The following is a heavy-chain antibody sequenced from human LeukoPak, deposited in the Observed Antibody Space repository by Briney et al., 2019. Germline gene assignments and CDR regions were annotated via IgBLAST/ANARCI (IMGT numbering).Heavy chain of an antibody. CDR1: GYTFTDHY. J-gene: IGHJ4*02. Sequence: ASVKVSCKASGYTFTDHYIHWVRQAPGQGLEWMGWIVPKSGGTNYAQKFQGRVTMTRDTSINTAYLDLRSLRSDDTAVYYCARVWRCADGVCPDVFESWGQGTLVAVSS. V-gene: IGHV1-2*02. CDR3: ARVWRCADGVCPDVFES. D-gene: IGHD2-8*01. CDR2: IVPKSGGT.